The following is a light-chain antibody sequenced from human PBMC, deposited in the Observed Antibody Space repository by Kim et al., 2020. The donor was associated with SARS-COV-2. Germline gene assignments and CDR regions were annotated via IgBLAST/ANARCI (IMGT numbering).Light chain of an antibody. Sequence: DIQMTQSPSSLSASVGDRVTITCRASQSISSYLNWYQQKPGKAPNLLIYAASTLQSGVPSRFSGSGSGTDFTLTISSLQPEDFATYYCQQSYSAPPTFGGGTKLEI. CDR2: AAS. CDR1: QSISSY. V-gene: IGKV1-39*01. CDR3: QQSYSAPPT. J-gene: IGKJ4*01.